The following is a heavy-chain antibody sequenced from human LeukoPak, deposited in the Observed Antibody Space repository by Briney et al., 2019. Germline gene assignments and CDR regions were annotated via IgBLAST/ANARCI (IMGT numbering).Heavy chain of an antibody. CDR1: GFTFRDHY. D-gene: IGHD3-10*01. CDR2: SRNKANSYTT. Sequence: HPGGSLRLSCAVSGFTFRDHYMDWVRQAPGRGLEWVGRSRNKANSYTTEYAASAKGRFTVSRDDSKNSLYLQMNSLKTEDTAVYYCVRGYNSFDIWGQGTMVTVSS. V-gene: IGHV3-72*01. CDR3: VRGYNSFDI. J-gene: IGHJ3*02.